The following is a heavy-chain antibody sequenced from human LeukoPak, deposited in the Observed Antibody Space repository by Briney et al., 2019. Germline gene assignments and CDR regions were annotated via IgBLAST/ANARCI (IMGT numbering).Heavy chain of an antibody. J-gene: IGHJ4*02. CDR3: ANEIRPNDY. CDR2: ISISGSKT. D-gene: IGHD4-17*01. V-gene: IGHV3-23*01. Sequence: GGSLRLSCAASEFDFSSHAMTWVRQAPGKGLEWVSAISISGSKTYYADSVKGRFTISRDNSKNTLYLQMNSLRAEGTAVYYCANEIRPNDYWGQGTQVTVSS. CDR1: EFDFSSHA.